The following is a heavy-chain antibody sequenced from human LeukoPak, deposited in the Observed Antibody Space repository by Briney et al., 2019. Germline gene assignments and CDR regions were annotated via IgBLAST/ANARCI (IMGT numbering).Heavy chain of an antibody. J-gene: IGHJ4*02. D-gene: IGHD6-13*01. V-gene: IGHV3-64D*06. CDR1: GFIFSTYA. Sequence: PGGSLRLSCSASGFIFSTYALHWVRQVPGKGLEYVSAISSRGGSTYYADSVKGRFTISRDNSNNTLYLQMSSLRPEDTAVYYCARLGSIAAAGTPDYWGQGTLVTVSS. CDR2: ISSRGGST. CDR3: ARLGSIAAAGTPDY.